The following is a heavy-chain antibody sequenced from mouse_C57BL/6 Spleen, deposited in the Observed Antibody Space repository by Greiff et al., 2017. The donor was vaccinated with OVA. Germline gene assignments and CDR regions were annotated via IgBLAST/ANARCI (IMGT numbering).Heavy chain of an antibody. V-gene: IGHV1-81*01. CDR1: GYTFTSYG. CDR2: IDPRSGNT. Sequence: QVHVKQSGAELARPGASVKLSCKASGYTFTSYGISWVKQRTGQGLEWIGEIDPRSGNTYYNEKFKGKATLTADKSSSTAYMELRSLTSEDSAVYFCARDDYDGGAYYAMDYWGQGTSVTVSS. CDR3: ARDDYDGGAYYAMDY. J-gene: IGHJ4*01. D-gene: IGHD2-4*01.